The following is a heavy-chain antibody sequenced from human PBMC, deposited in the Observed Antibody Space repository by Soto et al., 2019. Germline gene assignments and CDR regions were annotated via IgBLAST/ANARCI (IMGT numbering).Heavy chain of an antibody. CDR3: ARDRARFIYGYSFDY. V-gene: IGHV3-33*01. CDR2: IWYDGSNK. CDR1: GFTFSSYG. D-gene: IGHD3-3*02. J-gene: IGHJ4*01. Sequence: GGSLRLSCAASGFTFSSYGMHWVRQAPGKGLEWVAVIWYDGSNKYYADSVKGRFTISRDNSKNTLYLQMNSLRAEDTAVYYCARDRARFIYGYSFDYWGHGTLVTVSS.